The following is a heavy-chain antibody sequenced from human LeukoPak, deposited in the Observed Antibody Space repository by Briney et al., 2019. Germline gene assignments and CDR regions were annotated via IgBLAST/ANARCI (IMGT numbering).Heavy chain of an antibody. CDR1: GFTFSIYA. Sequence: GGSLRLSCAASGFTFSIYAMSWVRQAPGKGLQWVSSITSRGESTWYVDSVKGRFTITRDNSENTLYLQMHSLRAEDMAVYYCARDRPNYYGSDGHYYRRDGDYWGRGTLVSVSS. J-gene: IGHJ4*02. V-gene: IGHV3-23*01. D-gene: IGHD3-22*01. CDR2: ITSRGEST. CDR3: ARDRPNYYGSDGHYYRRDGDY.